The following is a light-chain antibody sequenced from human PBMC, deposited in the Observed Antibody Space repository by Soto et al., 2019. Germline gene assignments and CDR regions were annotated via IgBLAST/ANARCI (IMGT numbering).Light chain of an antibody. CDR2: GNS. Sequence: SVLTQPPSVSGAPGQRITISCTGSSSNIGAGYDVHWYQQLPGTAPKLLIYGNSNRPSGVPDRFSGSKSGTSASLAITGLQAEDEADEYCQSYDSSLSGFYVFGTGTKVTVL. J-gene: IGLJ1*01. CDR1: SSNIGAGYD. V-gene: IGLV1-40*01. CDR3: QSYDSSLSGFYV.